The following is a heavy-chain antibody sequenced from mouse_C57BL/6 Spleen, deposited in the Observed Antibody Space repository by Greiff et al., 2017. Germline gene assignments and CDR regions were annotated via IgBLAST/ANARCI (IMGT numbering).Heavy chain of an antibody. J-gene: IGHJ3*01. CDR1: GYTFTDYY. CDR2: IHPYNGGT. CDR3: ASQRELERRGCAY. D-gene: IGHD3-3*01. Sequence: EVQLQQSGPELVKPGASVKMSCKASGYTFTDYYMNWVKQSHGKSLEWIGVIHPYNGGTSYTQKFKGKATLTVDKSSSTAYMELNRLTSEDSAVYFCASQRELERRGCAYWGQGTLVTVSA. V-gene: IGHV1-19*01.